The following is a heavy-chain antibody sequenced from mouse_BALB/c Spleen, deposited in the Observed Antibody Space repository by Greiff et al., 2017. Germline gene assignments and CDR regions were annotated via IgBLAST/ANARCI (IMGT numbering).Heavy chain of an antibody. V-gene: IGHV5-17*02. CDR1: GFTFSSFG. CDR2: ISSGSSTI. J-gene: IGHJ3*01. Sequence: DVMLVESGGGLVQPGGSRKLSCAASGFTFSSFGMHWVRQAPEKGLEWVAYISSGSSTIYYADTVKGRSTISRDNPTNTLFLQMTSLTSEDTAMYYCAILFGLAYWGQGTLVTVSA. CDR3: AILFGLAY.